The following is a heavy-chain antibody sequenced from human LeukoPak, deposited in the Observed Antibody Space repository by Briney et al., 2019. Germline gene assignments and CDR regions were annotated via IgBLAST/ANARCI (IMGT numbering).Heavy chain of an antibody. D-gene: IGHD6-19*01. Sequence: GGSLRLSCAASGFTFSSYGIHWVRQAPGKGLEWVAVISYDGSNKYYADSVKGRFTISRDNSKNTLYLQMNSLRAEDTAVYYCAKVLGYSSGWYYYYGMDVWGQGTTVTVSS. CDR2: ISYDGSNK. CDR1: GFTFSSYG. CDR3: AKVLGYSSGWYYYYGMDV. J-gene: IGHJ6*02. V-gene: IGHV3-30*18.